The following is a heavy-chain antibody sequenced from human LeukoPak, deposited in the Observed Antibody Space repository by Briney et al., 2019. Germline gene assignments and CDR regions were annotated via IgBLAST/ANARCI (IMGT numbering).Heavy chain of an antibody. CDR1: GFTFRLYG. V-gene: IGHV3-30*02. Sequence: GESLSLSCAPSGFTFRLYGMHWVRQAPGKGLEWVAFIQYDGSHKFYVDSVQGRFTISRDNSKNTLFLQMNSLRAEDTAVYYCAKTSDQLLYSKLDYWGQGSQVTVSS. J-gene: IGHJ4*02. CDR2: IQYDGSHK. D-gene: IGHD2-2*02. CDR3: AKTSDQLLYSKLDY.